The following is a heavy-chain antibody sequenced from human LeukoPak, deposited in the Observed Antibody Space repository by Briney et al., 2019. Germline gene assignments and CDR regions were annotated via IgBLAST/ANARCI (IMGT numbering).Heavy chain of an antibody. D-gene: IGHD3-22*01. CDR3: AREYYDYYEGFDY. CDR1: GYTFNSYD. Sequence: ASVKVSCKASGYTFNSYDISWVRQAPGQGLEWMGRISAYNGNTNYAQKLQGRVTMTTDTSTRTAYMELRSLRSDDTAVYFCAREYYDYYEGFDYWGQGTLVTVSS. V-gene: IGHV1-18*01. J-gene: IGHJ4*02. CDR2: ISAYNGNT.